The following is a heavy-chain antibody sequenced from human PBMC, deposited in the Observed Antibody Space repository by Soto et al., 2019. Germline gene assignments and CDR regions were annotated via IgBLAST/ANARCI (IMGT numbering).Heavy chain of an antibody. Sequence: ASVKVSCKASGGTFSSYAISWVRQAPGQGLEWMGGIIPIFGTANYAQKFQGRVTITADESTSTAYMELSSLRSEDTAVYYCAREEATGARYAFDIWGQGTMVTVSS. D-gene: IGHD1-26*01. CDR2: IIPIFGTA. J-gene: IGHJ3*02. V-gene: IGHV1-69*13. CDR1: GGTFSSYA. CDR3: AREEATGARYAFDI.